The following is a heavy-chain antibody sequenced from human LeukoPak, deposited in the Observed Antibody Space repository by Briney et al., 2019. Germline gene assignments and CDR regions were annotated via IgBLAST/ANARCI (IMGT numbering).Heavy chain of an antibody. Sequence: GGSLRLSCAASGFTFSSYGMHWVRQAPGKGLEWVAVISYDGSNKYYADSVKGRFTISRDNSKNTLYLQMNSLRAEDTAVYYCAKDADEDSDYWGQGTLVTVSS. J-gene: IGHJ4*02. CDR2: ISYDGSNK. V-gene: IGHV3-30*18. CDR3: AKDADEDSDY. D-gene: IGHD2-15*01. CDR1: GFTFSSYG.